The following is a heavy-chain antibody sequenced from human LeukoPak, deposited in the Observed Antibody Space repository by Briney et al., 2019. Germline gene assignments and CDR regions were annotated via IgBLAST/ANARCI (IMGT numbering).Heavy chain of an antibody. CDR1: GGAISSYY. V-gene: IGHV4-59*01. CDR2: IHYSGNT. CDR3: ARSGTVTNFDY. J-gene: IGHJ4*02. Sequence: SETLSLTCTVSGGAISSYYWSWIRQPPGKGLEWIAYIHYSGNTNYSPSLKSRVTISVDTSKNQFSLRLTSVTAADTAVYYCARSGTVTNFDYWGQGTLVSVSS. D-gene: IGHD4-17*01.